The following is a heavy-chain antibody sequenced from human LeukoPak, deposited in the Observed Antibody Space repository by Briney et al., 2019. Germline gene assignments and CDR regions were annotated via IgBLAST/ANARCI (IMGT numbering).Heavy chain of an antibody. V-gene: IGHV3-43D*04. CDR3: AKDMRPAAIFYFDY. Sequence: GGSLRLSCAASGFTFDDYAMHWVRQAPGKGLEWVSLISWGGGSTYYADSVKGRFTISRDNCKNSLYLQMNSLRAEDTALYYCAKDMRPAAIFYFDYWGQGTLVTVSS. CDR2: ISWGGGST. D-gene: IGHD2-2*02. J-gene: IGHJ4*02. CDR1: GFTFDDYA.